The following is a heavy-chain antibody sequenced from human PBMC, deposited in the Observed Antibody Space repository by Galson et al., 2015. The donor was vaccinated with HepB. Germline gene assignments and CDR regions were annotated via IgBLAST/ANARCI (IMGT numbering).Heavy chain of an antibody. Sequence: SVKVSCKASGYTFTGYYMHWVRQAPGQGLEWMGRINPNSGGTNYAQKFQGRVTMTRDTSISTAYMELSRLRSDDTAVYYCARGGGQYYYDSSGYSPYYYYYMDVWGKGTTVTVSS. J-gene: IGHJ6*03. CDR1: GYTFTGYY. CDR2: INPNSGGT. D-gene: IGHD3-22*01. CDR3: ARGGGQYYYDSSGYSPYYYYYMDV. V-gene: IGHV1-2*06.